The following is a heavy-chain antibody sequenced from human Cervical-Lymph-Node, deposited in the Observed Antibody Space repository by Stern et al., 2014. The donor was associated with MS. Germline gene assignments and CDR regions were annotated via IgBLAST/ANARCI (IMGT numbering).Heavy chain of an antibody. D-gene: IGHD3-10*01. CDR2: YYWDDDR. V-gene: IGHV2-5*02. J-gene: IGHJ4*02. CDR3: AKCRRSYRDDANGSPCYFDY. CDR1: GFSLTDVGMG. Sequence: QITLKESGPTLVKPTQTLTLTCTFSGFSLTDVGMGVAWIRQPPGEALEWLALYYWDDDRLYSPSLRSRLTVTKDTSKSQVVLTMTNLEPVDTATYYCAKCRRSYRDDANGSPCYFDYWGQGVLVTVSS.